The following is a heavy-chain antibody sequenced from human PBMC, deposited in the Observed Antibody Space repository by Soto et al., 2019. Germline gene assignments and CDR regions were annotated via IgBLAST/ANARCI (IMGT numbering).Heavy chain of an antibody. CDR1: VYTFTSYA. Sequence: QVQLVQSGAEEKKPGASVKVSCKASVYTFTSYAMHWVRQAPGQRLEWMGWINAGNGNTKYSQKFQGRVNITRDTSANTAYMELSSLRSEDTAVYYCARSIVVVTALDYWGQGTLVTVSS. D-gene: IGHD2-21*02. V-gene: IGHV1-3*05. CDR2: INAGNGNT. CDR3: ARSIVVVTALDY. J-gene: IGHJ4*02.